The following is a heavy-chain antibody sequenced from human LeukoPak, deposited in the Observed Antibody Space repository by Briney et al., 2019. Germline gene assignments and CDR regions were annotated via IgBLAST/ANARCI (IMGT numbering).Heavy chain of an antibody. Sequence: ASVKVSCKVTGYTLTELSMHRVRQAPGKGLEWMGGFDPEDGETIYAQKFQGRVTMTEDTSTDTAYMELSSLRSEDTAVYYCATTAYDSSGYGFDYWGQGTLVTVSS. CDR2: FDPEDGET. CDR1: GYTLTELS. V-gene: IGHV1-24*01. J-gene: IGHJ4*02. D-gene: IGHD3-22*01. CDR3: ATTAYDSSGYGFDY.